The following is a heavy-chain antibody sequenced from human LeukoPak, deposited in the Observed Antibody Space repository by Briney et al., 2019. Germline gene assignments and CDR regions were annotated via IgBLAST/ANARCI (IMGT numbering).Heavy chain of an antibody. V-gene: IGHV3-66*01. Sequence: GGSLRLSCAASGFTFSSYAMHWVRQAPGKGLEWVSVIYSGGSTYYADSVKGRFTISRDSSKNTLYLQMNSLRAEDTAVYYCASTGIAVAGPDYWGQGTLVTVSS. J-gene: IGHJ4*02. D-gene: IGHD6-19*01. CDR1: GFTFSSYA. CDR2: IYSGGST. CDR3: ASTGIAVAGPDY.